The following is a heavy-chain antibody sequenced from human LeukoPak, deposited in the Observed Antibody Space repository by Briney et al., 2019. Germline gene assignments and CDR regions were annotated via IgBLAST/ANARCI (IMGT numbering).Heavy chain of an antibody. CDR3: AGSTVTRLAEYFQH. V-gene: IGHV1-69*13. CDR2: IIPIFGTA. CDR1: GGTFSSYV. Sequence: SVKVSCKASGGTFSSYVISWVRQAPGQGLEWMGGIIPIFGTANYAQKFQGRVTITADESTSTAYMELSSLRSEDTAVYYCAGSTVTRLAEYFQHWGQGTLVTVSS. J-gene: IGHJ1*01. D-gene: IGHD4-17*01.